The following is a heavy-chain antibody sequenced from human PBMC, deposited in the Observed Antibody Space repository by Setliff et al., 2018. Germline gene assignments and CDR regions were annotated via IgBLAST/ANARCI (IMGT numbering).Heavy chain of an antibody. V-gene: IGHV3-33*08. Sequence: GSLRLSCAASGFTFSNYWTHWVRQTPGEGLEWVAVIWDDGGNKYHADSVKGRFTISRDNSKNTLYLQMNSLRAEDTAVYYCTRDWGGVGATNAFDIWGQGTMVTVSS. CDR3: TRDWGGVGATNAFDI. CDR2: IWDDGGNK. D-gene: IGHD1-26*01. CDR1: GFTFSNYW. J-gene: IGHJ3*02.